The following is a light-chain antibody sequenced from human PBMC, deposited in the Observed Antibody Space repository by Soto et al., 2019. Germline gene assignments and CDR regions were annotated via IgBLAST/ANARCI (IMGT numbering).Light chain of an antibody. Sequence: DIQITQSTSSLSASVGDRVTITCRASQSISSYLNWFQQKSGKAPKLLIYAASSLQSGVQYRFSGSGSGKDFTLTIRSMQHEDFADYYCQKTYSSPITFGGGNKV. CDR2: AAS. V-gene: IGKV1-39*01. CDR1: QSISSY. J-gene: IGKJ4*01. CDR3: QKTYSSPIT.